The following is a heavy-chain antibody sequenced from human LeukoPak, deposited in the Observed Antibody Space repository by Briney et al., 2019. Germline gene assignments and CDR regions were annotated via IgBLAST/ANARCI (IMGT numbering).Heavy chain of an antibody. CDR3: ARSDY. CDR1: GFSFSSYW. CDR2: INPHGSEK. J-gene: IGHJ4*02. V-gene: IGHV3-7*01. Sequence: PGGSLRLSCTASGFSFSSYWMNWVRQALGKGLEWVANINPHGSEKNYVDSVKGRFTISRDRTINSLFLQMDNLRAEDTAVYYCARSDYSGQGILVTVSS.